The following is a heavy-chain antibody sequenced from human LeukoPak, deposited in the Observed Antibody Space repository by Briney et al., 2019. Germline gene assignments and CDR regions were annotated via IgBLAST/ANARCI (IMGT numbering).Heavy chain of an antibody. CDR2: IHYSGNT. J-gene: IGHJ4*02. CDR3: ARHTNLVSVMVRWMYFDL. Sequence: PSETLSLTCTVSGGSISSSAYYWGWIRQPPGKGLEWIGSIHYSGNTYYKPSLKSRVTISIDTSKNQFSLRLSSVTAADTAVYYCARHTNLVSVMVRWMYFDLWGQGTLVSDSS. V-gene: IGHV4-39*01. CDR1: GGSISSSAYY. D-gene: IGHD2-8*01.